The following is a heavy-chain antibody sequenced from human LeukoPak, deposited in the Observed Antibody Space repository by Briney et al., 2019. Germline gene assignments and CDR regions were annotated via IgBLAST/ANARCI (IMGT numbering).Heavy chain of an antibody. CDR2: INHGGST. CDR3: ARRDIVVVPGAGSFDP. CDR1: NDSITSGAYY. D-gene: IGHD2-2*01. Sequence: SETLSLTCTVSNDSITSGAYYWSWIRQPPGKGLEWIGEINHGGSTNYNPSLKSRVTISVDTSKKQFSLKLSSVTAADTAVYYCARRDIVVVPGAGSFDPWAREPWSPSPQ. J-gene: IGHJ5*02. V-gene: IGHV4-34*01.